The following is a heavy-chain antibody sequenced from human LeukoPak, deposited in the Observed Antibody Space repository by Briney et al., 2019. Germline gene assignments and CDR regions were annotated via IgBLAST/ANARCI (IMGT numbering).Heavy chain of an antibody. CDR1: GFYFATYW. CDR3: ARGTSTAPGIDY. CDR2: INSDGSGS. J-gene: IGHJ4*02. V-gene: IGHV3-74*01. D-gene: IGHD6-13*01. Sequence: GGSLRLSCAASGFYFATYWMVWVRHAPGKGLVWVAQINSDGSGSTYGDSAKGRFSISRDNAKNTLFLYMSGLRAEDTAVYYCARGTSTAPGIDYWGQGTLVAVSS.